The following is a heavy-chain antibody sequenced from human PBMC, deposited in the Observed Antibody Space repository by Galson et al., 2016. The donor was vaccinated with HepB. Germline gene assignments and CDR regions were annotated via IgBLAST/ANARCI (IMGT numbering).Heavy chain of an antibody. J-gene: IGHJ4*02. CDR3: STLNPASPYFDY. CDR1: EXTVSNNY. CDR2: IYSGGNT. Sequence: RLSCAASEXTVSNNYMSWVRQAPGKGLEWVSLIYSGGNTRYADSVKGRFTISRDNSKNTVYLQMNSLRAEDTAVYYCSTLNPASPYFDYWGQGTLVTVSS. V-gene: IGHV3-53*01.